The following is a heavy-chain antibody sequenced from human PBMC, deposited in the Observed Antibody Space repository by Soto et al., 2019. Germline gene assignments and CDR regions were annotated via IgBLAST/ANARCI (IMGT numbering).Heavy chain of an antibody. CDR2: IYYTGYT. V-gene: IGHV4-39*01. Sequence: SETLSLTCTVSGGPISSSSYYWGWIRQAPGRGLEWLATIYYTGYTYHNPSLKSHVTISVDTSKNQFSLKLTSVTAADTALYYCARSAIATHWFFDLWGRGTLVTVSS. J-gene: IGHJ2*01. CDR1: GGPISSSSYY. D-gene: IGHD5-18*01. CDR3: ARSAIATHWFFDL.